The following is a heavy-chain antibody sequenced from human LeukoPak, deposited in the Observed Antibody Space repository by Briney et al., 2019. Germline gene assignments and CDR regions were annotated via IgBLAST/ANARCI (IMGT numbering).Heavy chain of an antibody. CDR1: GFTFSSYA. V-gene: IGHV3-23*01. D-gene: IGHD3-22*01. CDR3: AKDQYYDSSGSLYFNY. CDR2: ISGSGGST. J-gene: IGHJ4*02. Sequence: GGSLRPSCAASGFTFSSYAMSWVRQAPGKGLEWVSAISGSGGSTYYADSVKGRFTISRDNSKNTLYLQMNSLRAEDTAVYYCAKDQYYDSSGSLYFNYWGQGTLVTVSS.